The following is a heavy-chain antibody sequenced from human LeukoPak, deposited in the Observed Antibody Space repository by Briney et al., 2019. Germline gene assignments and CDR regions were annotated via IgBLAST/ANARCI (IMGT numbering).Heavy chain of an antibody. V-gene: IGHV3-7*01. J-gene: IGHJ4*02. CDR2: INQDGSEE. CDR1: GFTFSDYY. CDR3: ARNARGPGDY. Sequence: GGSLRLFCAASGFTFSDYYMNWVRQAPGKGLEWVANINQDGSEEYYVDSVKGRFTISRDNAKNSVYLQMNSLRVEDTGIYYCARNARGPGDYWGQGTVVTVSS. D-gene: IGHD2-2*01.